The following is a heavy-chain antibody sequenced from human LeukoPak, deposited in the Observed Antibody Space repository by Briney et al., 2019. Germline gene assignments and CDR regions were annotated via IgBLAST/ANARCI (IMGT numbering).Heavy chain of an antibody. CDR1: GYTFTGYY. D-gene: IGHD6-13*01. CDR2: INPNSGGT. J-gene: IGHJ4*02. Sequence: ASVKVSCKASGYTFTGYYMHWVRQAPGQGLEWMGWINPNSGGTNYAQKFQGRVTMTRDTSISTAYMELSRLRSDDTAVYYCARPHIPNIIAAAEDYWGQGTLVTVSS. V-gene: IGHV1-2*02. CDR3: ARPHIPNIIAAAEDY.